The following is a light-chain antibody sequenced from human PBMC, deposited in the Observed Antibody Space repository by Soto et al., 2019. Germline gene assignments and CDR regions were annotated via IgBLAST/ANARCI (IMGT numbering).Light chain of an antibody. Sequence: QAVVTQPASVSGSPGQSITISCTGTSSDVGGYNYVSWYQQHPGKAPKLMIYEVSKRPSGVSNRFSGSKSGNTASLTISGLQAEDEADYYCSSYTSSSTRVFGGGTKLTVL. J-gene: IGLJ2*01. CDR2: EVS. CDR3: SSYTSSSTRV. V-gene: IGLV2-14*01. CDR1: SSDVGGYNY.